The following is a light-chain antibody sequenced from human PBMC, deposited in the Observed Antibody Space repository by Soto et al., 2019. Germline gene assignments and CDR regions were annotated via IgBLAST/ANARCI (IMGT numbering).Light chain of an antibody. Sequence: EIVMTQSPATLSVSPGERATLSCRASQSVSSNVAWYQQKPCQAPRLLIYGASTRATGIPARFSGSGSGTEFTLSISSLQSEDFAVYYCQQYNNWPITFGGGTKVE. CDR1: QSVSSN. CDR3: QQYNNWPIT. J-gene: IGKJ4*01. CDR2: GAS. V-gene: IGKV3-15*01.